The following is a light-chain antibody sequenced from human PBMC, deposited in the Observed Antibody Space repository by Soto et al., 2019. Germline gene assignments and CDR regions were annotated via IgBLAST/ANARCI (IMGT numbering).Light chain of an antibody. CDR2: RNN. J-gene: IGLJ2*01. CDR3: AAWDDSLSGPGV. CDR1: SSNIGSNY. V-gene: IGLV1-47*01. Sequence: QSVLTQPPSASGTPGQRVTISCSGSSSNIGSNYVYWYQQLPGTAPKLHIYRNNQRPSGVPDRFSGSKSGTSASLATSGRRSEDEADYYCAAWDDSLSGPGVFGGGTKLTVL.